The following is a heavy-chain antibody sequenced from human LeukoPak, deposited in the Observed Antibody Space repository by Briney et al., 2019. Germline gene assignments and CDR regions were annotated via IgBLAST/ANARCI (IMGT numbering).Heavy chain of an antibody. V-gene: IGHV3-30*18. CDR3: AKDWDPGYYDSSGSYPDY. Sequence: PGRSLRLSCAASGFTFISFGMHWVRQAPGKGLEWVARTSYDGSNKYYADSVKGRFTISRDNSKNTLYLQMNSLRAEDAAVYYCAKDWDPGYYDSSGSYPDYWGQGTLVTVSS. D-gene: IGHD3-22*01. J-gene: IGHJ4*02. CDR2: TSYDGSNK. CDR1: GFTFISFG.